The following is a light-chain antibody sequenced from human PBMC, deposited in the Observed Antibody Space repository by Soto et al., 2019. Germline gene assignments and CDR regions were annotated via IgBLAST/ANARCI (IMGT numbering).Light chain of an antibody. CDR3: QQADTFPIT. V-gene: IGKV1D-12*01. CDR1: QGISRS. Sequence: DIQMTQSPSSVSASVGDRVTITCQASQGISRSLAWYQQKPGKAPKLLIYSASSLQSGVPSRFSGSGFGTDFSLTNSSIQPEDFATYYCQQADTFPITFGQGTRLEI. J-gene: IGKJ5*01. CDR2: SAS.